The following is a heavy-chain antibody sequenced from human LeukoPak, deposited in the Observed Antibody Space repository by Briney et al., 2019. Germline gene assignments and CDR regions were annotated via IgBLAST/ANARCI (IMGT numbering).Heavy chain of an antibody. J-gene: IGHJ3*02. Sequence: GGSLRLSCAASGFTFSSYSMNWVRQAPGKGLEWVSSISSSSSYIYYADSVKGRFTISRDNAKNSLYLQMNSLRAEDTAVYYCAKELGNSELTFDIWGQGTMVTVSS. CDR2: ISSSSSYI. V-gene: IGHV3-21*04. CDR1: GFTFSSYS. D-gene: IGHD1-7*01. CDR3: AKELGNSELTFDI.